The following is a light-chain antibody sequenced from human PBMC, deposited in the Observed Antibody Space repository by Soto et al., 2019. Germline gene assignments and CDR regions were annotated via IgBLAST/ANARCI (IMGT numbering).Light chain of an antibody. CDR2: DAS. CDR1: QGISTY. V-gene: IGKV1-9*01. Sequence: DIQLTQSPSFLSASVGDRVTITCRASQGISTYLAWYQQKLGKAPKLLIYDASNLQSGVPYRFSGSRSGTEFTLTISSLQPEDFATYYCQKLNGYLELTFGGGTKVDIK. CDR3: QKLNGYLELT. J-gene: IGKJ4*01.